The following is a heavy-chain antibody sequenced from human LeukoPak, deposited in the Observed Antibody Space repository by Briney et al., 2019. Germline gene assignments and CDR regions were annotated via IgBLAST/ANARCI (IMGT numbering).Heavy chain of an antibody. CDR2: IVPGFDTV. J-gene: IGHJ3*02. CDR3: ARPSYCSGGSCYSGDAFDI. Sequence: SVKVSCKASGGTFSNFAISWVRQAPGHGLEWMGGIVPGFDTVDYAQKFQDRVTITADESTGTAYMELSSLRSEDTAVYYCARPSYCSGGSCYSGDAFDIWGQGTMVTVSS. D-gene: IGHD2-15*01. CDR1: GGTFSNFA. V-gene: IGHV1-69*13.